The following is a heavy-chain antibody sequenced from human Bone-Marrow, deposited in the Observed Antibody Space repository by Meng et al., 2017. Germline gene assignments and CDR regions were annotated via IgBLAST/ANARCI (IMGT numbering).Heavy chain of an antibody. CDR3: ARGLYYYDSSGYYYGY. V-gene: IGHV3-48*03. J-gene: IGHJ4*02. D-gene: IGHD3-22*01. Sequence: GESLKISCVASGFTFSSYEMNWVRQAPGKGLEWLSYISSSGSTKNYADSVKGRFTISRDNAKNSLFLQINSLRVEDTAVYYCARGLYYYDSSGYYYGYWGQGTLVTVSS. CDR2: ISSSGSTK. CDR1: GFTFSSYE.